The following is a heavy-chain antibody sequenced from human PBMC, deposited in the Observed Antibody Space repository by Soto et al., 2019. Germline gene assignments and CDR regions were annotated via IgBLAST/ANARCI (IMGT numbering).Heavy chain of an antibody. Sequence: QVQLQQWGAGLLKPSETLSLTCAVYGGSVSSRSNYYWSWIRQPPGKGLEWIGEMSHSGGTHFNPSLKSRVTISVDTSKNQFSLKMSSVTAADTALYYCARVERETATTVVDAFDIWGTGTMVTVSS. CDR3: ARVERETATTVVDAFDI. J-gene: IGHJ3*02. CDR2: MSHSGGT. D-gene: IGHD1-1*01. V-gene: IGHV4-34*01. CDR1: GGSVSSRSNYY.